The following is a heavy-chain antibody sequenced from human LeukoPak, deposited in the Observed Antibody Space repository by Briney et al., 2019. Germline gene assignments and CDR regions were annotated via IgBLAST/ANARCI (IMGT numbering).Heavy chain of an antibody. CDR2: ISGSGGST. D-gene: IGHD4-17*01. CDR3: AKIITVTTDYYYGMDV. CDR1: GFTFSSYA. V-gene: IGHV3-23*01. Sequence: GGSLRLSCAASGFTFSSYAMSWVRQAPGKGLEWASAISGSGGSTYYADSVKGRFTISRDNSKNTLYLQMNSLRAEDTAVYYCAKIITVTTDYYYGMDVWGQGTTVTVSS. J-gene: IGHJ6*02.